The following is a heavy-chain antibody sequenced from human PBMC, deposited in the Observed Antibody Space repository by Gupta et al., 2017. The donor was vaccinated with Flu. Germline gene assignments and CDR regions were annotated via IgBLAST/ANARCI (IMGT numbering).Heavy chain of an antibody. D-gene: IGHD3-22*01. J-gene: IGHJ3*02. CDR2: IKQDGSEK. CDR1: GFTFSSYW. Sequence: EVQLVESGGGLVQPGGSLRLSCAASGFTFSSYWMSWVRQAPGKGLEWVANIKQDGSEKYYVDSVKGRFTISRDNAKNSLYLQMNSLRAEDTAVYYCARDAQYYDSSGLHDAFDIWGQGTMVTVSS. CDR3: ARDAQYYDSSGLHDAFDI. V-gene: IGHV3-7*04.